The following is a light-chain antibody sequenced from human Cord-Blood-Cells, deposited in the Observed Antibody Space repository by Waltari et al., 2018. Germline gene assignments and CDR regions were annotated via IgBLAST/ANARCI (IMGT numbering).Light chain of an antibody. V-gene: IGLV2-11*01. CDR2: DVS. Sequence: QSALTQPRSVSGSPGQSVTISCPGTSSDVGGYTDVSWYQQHPGKAPKLMIYDVSKRPSGVPDRFSGSKSGNTASLTISGLQAEDEADYYCCSYAGSYTYVFGTGTKVTVL. J-gene: IGLJ1*01. CDR1: SSDVGGYTD. CDR3: CSYAGSYTYV.